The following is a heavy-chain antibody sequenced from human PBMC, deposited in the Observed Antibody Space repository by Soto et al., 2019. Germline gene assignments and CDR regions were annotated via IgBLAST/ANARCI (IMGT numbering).Heavy chain of an antibody. D-gene: IGHD5-12*01. Sequence: QVQLQESGPGLVKPSETLSLTCTVSGGSISSYYWSWIRQPPGKGLEWIGYIYYSGSTNYNPSLKSRVTISVDTSKNQFSLKLSSVTAADTAVYYCARDYQEGGYARFDYWGQGTLVTVSS. CDR1: GGSISSYY. J-gene: IGHJ4*02. CDR3: ARDYQEGGYARFDY. CDR2: IYYSGST. V-gene: IGHV4-59*01.